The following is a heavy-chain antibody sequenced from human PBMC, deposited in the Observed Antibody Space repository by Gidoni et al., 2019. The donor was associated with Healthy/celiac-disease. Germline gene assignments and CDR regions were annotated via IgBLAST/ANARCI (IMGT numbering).Heavy chain of an antibody. CDR2: ISGSGGST. Sequence: EVQLLESGGGLVQPGGSLRLSCAASGFTFSSYAMSWVRQAPGKGLAWVSAISGSGGSTYYADSVKGRFTISRDNSKNTLYLQMNSLRAEDTAVYYCAKPPSGSYYYFDYWGQGTLVTVSS. CDR3: AKPPSGSYYYFDY. V-gene: IGHV3-23*01. D-gene: IGHD1-26*01. CDR1: GFTFSSYA. J-gene: IGHJ4*02.